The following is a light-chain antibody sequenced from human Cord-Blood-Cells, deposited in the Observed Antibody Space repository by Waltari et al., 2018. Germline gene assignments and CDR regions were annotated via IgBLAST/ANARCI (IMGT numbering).Light chain of an antibody. V-gene: IGKV1-5*03. J-gene: IGKJ1*01. CDR1: QSISSW. CDR3: QQYNSYSRT. CDR2: KAS. Sequence: DIQMTQSPPTLSASVGDRFTITCRASQSISSWLGWYQQKPGKAPKLLIYKASSLESGVPSRLSGSGSGTEFTLTISSLQPDDFETYYCQQYNSYSRTFGQGTKVEIK.